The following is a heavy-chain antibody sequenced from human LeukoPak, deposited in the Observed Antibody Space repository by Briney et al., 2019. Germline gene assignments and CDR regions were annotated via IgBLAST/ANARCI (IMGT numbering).Heavy chain of an antibody. CDR2: IFTSGSI. V-gene: IGHV4-61*02. CDR1: GASISSGNFY. J-gene: IGHJ4*02. CDR3: ARELRSNYMDY. Sequence: SETLSLTCAVSGASISSGNFYWSWIRQPGGKGLECIGRIFTSGSINYNPSLKSRVTISVDTSKNQFSLRLTSVTAADTAIYYCARELRSNYMDYWGQGTLVTVSS. D-gene: IGHD4-11*01.